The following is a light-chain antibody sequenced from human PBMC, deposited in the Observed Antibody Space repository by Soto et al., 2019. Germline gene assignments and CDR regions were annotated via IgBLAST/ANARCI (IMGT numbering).Light chain of an antibody. CDR2: EVS. Sequence: DVVITDTPLARSVGRAQPASISCKSSQSLLHITGETFLFWYLQKPGRSPQLLIYEVSTRVSGVPDGCSRSGGSTESTIQISRVAEDAVGMDYDMQSTPHPPTFGKGTRLEIK. CDR3: MQSTPHPPT. CDR1: QSLLHITGETF. V-gene: IGKV2D-29*02. J-gene: IGKJ5*01.